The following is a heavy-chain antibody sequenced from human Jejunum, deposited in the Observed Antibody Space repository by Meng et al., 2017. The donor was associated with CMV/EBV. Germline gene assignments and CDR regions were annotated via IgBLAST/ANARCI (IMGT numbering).Heavy chain of an antibody. CDR3: TTLDVEEPAAGKGYFDL. CDR2: IKRKSDGGTT. V-gene: IGHV3-15*01. CDR1: SDAW. J-gene: IGHJ2*01. Sequence: SDAWMDWVRQEPGKGLEWVGRIKRKSDGGTTEYATALQGRFTISRDDSQNTLYLQLNSLRTEDTAVYFCTTLDVEEPAAGKGYFDLWGRGTLVTVSS. D-gene: IGHD2-2*01.